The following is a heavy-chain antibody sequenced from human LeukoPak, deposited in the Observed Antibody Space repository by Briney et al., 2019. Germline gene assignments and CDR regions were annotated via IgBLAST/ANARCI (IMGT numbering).Heavy chain of an antibody. D-gene: IGHD5-24*01. CDR2: IYYSGST. Sequence: PSQTLSLTCTVSGGSISSGGYYWSWIRQHPGKGLEWIGYIYYSGSTNYNPSLKSRVTISVDTSKNQFSLKLSSVTAADTAVYYCASTMATISYFDYWGQGTLVTVSS. J-gene: IGHJ4*02. CDR1: GGSISSGGYY. V-gene: IGHV4-31*03. CDR3: ASTMATISYFDY.